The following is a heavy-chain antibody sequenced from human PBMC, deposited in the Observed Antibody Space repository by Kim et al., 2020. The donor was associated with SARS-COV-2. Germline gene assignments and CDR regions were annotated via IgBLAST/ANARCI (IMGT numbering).Heavy chain of an antibody. CDR2: IRSKADGGTT. Sequence: GGSLRLSCTASGFTFGDYAMSWFRQAPGKGLEWVGFIRSKADGGTTEYAASVKGRFTISRDDSKSIAYLQMNSLKTEDTAVYYCTRAEDYGSGTLWGQGTLVPVSS. CDR1: GFTFGDYA. J-gene: IGHJ4*02. V-gene: IGHV3-49*03. CDR3: TRAEDYGSGTL. D-gene: IGHD3-10*01.